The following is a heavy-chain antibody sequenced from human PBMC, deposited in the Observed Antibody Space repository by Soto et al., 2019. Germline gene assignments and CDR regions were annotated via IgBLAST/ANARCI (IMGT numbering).Heavy chain of an antibody. CDR2: IYYSGST. Sequence: QLQLQESGPGLVKPSETLSLTCTVSGGSISSSSYYWGWIRQPPGKGLEWIGSIYYSGSTYYNPSLKGRVTISVDTSKNQFSLKLSSVTAADTAVYYCARVRYCSGGSCYYYYYYMDVWGKGTTVTVSS. J-gene: IGHJ6*03. D-gene: IGHD2-15*01. V-gene: IGHV4-39*01. CDR1: GGSISSSSYY. CDR3: ARVRYCSGGSCYYYYYYMDV.